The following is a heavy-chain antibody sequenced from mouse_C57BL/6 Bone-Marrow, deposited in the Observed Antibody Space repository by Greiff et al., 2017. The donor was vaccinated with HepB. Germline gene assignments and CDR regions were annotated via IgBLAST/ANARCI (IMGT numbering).Heavy chain of an antibody. Sequence: QVQLQQSGPGLVQPSQSLSITCTVSGFSLTSYGVHWVRQSPGKGLEWLGVIWRGGSTDYNAAFMSRLGITKDNSKSQVFFKMNSLQADDTAIYYCAKKKKSYLGYFDVWGTGTTVTVSS. CDR2: IWRGGST. D-gene: IGHD1-3*01. CDR3: AKKKKSYLGYFDV. J-gene: IGHJ1*03. CDR1: GFSLTSYG. V-gene: IGHV2-5*01.